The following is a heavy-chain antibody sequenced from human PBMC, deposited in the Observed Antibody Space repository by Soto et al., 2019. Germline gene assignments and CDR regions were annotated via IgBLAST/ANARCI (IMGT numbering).Heavy chain of an antibody. CDR3: ARARTVGSGSYYQPLHY. Sequence: ASVKVSCKASGYTFTGYYMHWVRQAPGQGLEWMGWINPNGGGTNYAQKFQGWVTMTRDTSISTAYMELSRLRSDDTAVYYCARARTVGSGSYYQPLHYWGQGPLVTVSS. J-gene: IGHJ4*02. CDR2: INPNGGGT. V-gene: IGHV1-2*04. CDR1: GYTFTGYY. D-gene: IGHD3-10*01.